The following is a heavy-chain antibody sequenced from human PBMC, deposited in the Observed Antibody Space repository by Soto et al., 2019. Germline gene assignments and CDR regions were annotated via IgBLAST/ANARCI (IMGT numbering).Heavy chain of an antibody. CDR3: ARDSPPIAS. CDR2: ISAYNGNT. Sequence: QVQLVQSGAEVKKPGASVKVSCKASGYTFTSFHISWVRQAPGQGLEWMGWISAYNGNTNYAQNLQGRVTMTTDTSTSTDYMELRSLRSDDTAMYYCARDSPPIASWGQGTLATVSS. D-gene: IGHD3-3*02. V-gene: IGHV1-18*01. CDR1: GYTFTSFH. J-gene: IGHJ5*02.